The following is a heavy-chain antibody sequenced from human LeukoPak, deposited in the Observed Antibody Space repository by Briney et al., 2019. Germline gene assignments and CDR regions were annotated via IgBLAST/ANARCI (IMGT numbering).Heavy chain of an antibody. CDR1: GYTLTELS. Sequence: ASVKVSCKVSGYTLTELSMHWVRQAPGKGLEWMGGFDPEDGETIYAQKFQGRVTMTRDTSTSTVYMELSSLRSEDTAVYYCASRRSHGAFDIWGQGTMVTVSS. V-gene: IGHV1-24*01. CDR2: FDPEDGET. CDR3: ASRRSHGAFDI. J-gene: IGHJ3*02. D-gene: IGHD2-2*01.